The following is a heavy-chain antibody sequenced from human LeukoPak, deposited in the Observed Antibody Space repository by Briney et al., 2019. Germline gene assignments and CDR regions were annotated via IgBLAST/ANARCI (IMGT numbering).Heavy chain of an antibody. V-gene: IGHV3-23*01. Sequence: PGPSLRPSLAASGFTFSSYGTGWVRQAPGKGLEWVSAISVIVGSTYYADSVKGRFTISRENSKNTLYLQMNSLRAEDTDVYYCAKDPRWRYVAAVGSDPWGQGTLVTVSS. CDR1: GFTFSSYG. J-gene: IGHJ5*02. D-gene: IGHD6-13*01. CDR2: ISVIVGST. CDR3: AKDPRWRYVAAVGSDP.